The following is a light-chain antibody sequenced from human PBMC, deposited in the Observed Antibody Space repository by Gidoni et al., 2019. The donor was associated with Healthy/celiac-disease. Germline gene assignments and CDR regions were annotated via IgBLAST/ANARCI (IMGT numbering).Light chain of an antibody. CDR2: DAS. V-gene: IGKV3-11*01. J-gene: IGKJ5*01. CDR1: QRVSSY. Sequence: EIGLTQSPATLSLSQGGRATLSCRASQRVSSYLAWYQQQPGQAPRLLIYDASHRAPGIPALFSGSGSGAYFTLIISSLEPEVFAVYYCQRRSHWSITFXQXTRLEIK. CDR3: QRRSHWSIT.